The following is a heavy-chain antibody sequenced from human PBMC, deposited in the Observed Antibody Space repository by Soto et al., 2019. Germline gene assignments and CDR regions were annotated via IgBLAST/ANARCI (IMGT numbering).Heavy chain of an antibody. CDR2: IKSKNDGGTT. CDR1: GFGFTNSW. J-gene: IGHJ4*02. CDR3: TSAGQYCTSTTCKAY. D-gene: IGHD2-2*01. V-gene: IGHV3-15*07. Sequence: EVQVVESGGGLVKPGGSLRLSCAASGFGFTNSWMNWVRQAPGKGLEWVGRIKSKNDGGTTDYAAPVQGRFTISRDDSKTTIHLQMNSLKTEDTAVYYCTSAGQYCTSTTCKAYWGQGTPVTVSS.